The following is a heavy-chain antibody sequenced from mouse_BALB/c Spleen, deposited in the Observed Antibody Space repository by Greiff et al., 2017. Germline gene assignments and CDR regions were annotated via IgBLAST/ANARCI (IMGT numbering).Heavy chain of an antibody. D-gene: IGHD1-1*01. CDR2: ISTYSGNT. CDR1: GYTFTDYA. Sequence: QVQLQQSGPELVRPGVSVKISCKGSGYTFTDYAMHWVKQSHAKSLEWIGVISTYSGNTNYNQKFKGKATMTVDKSSSTAYMELARLTSEDSAIYYGASITTVVATGDWFAYWGQGTLVTVSA. CDR3: ASITTVVATGDWFAY. J-gene: IGHJ3*01. V-gene: IGHV1-67*01.